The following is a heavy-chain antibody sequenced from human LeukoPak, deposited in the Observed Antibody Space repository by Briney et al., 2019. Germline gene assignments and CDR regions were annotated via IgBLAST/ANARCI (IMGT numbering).Heavy chain of an antibody. CDR2: INSDGINT. CDR3: AKGEYSSSWYLNWFDP. J-gene: IGHJ5*02. CDR1: GFTFSNYW. D-gene: IGHD6-13*01. V-gene: IGHV3-74*01. Sequence: GGSLRLSCAASGFTFSNYWMHWVRQAPGKGLVWVSRINSDGINTSYADSVKGRFTISRDNSKNTLYLQMNSLRAEDTAVYYCAKGEYSSSWYLNWFDPWGQGTLVTVSS.